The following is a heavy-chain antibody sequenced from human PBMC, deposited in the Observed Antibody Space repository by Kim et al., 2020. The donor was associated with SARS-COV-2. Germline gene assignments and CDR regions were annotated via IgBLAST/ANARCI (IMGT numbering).Heavy chain of an antibody. J-gene: IGHJ4*02. CDR1: GFTFSSYC. CDR3: ARGVAGAPPNY. V-gene: IGHV3-74*01. Sequence: GGSLRLSCAASGFTFSSYCMYWVRQAPGKGLVWVSRINSDGSITYYADSVKGRFTISRDKAKNTLYLQMNSLRAEDTAVYYCARGVAGAPPNYWGQGTLV. CDR2: INSDGSIT. D-gene: IGHD1-26*01.